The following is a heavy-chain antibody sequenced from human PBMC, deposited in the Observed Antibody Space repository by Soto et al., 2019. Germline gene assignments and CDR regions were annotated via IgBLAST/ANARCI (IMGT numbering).Heavy chain of an antibody. CDR2: IYHSWIT. CDR3: AREHGPFDY. J-gene: IGHJ4*02. CDR1: GASISSGGYS. V-gene: IGHV4-30-2*01. D-gene: IGHD4-17*01. Sequence: SLSLTCAVSGASISSGGYSWSWIRQPPGKGLEWIGYIYHSWITYYNPSLKSRVTISVDRSKNQFSLKLSSVTAADKAVYYCAREHGPFDYWGQGTLVTVYS.